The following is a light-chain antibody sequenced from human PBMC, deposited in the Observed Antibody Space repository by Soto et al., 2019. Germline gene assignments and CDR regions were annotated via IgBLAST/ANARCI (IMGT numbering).Light chain of an antibody. CDR2: TAS. J-gene: IGKJ5*01. CDR1: QSISNK. Sequence: DIQMTQSPSSLSASVRDRVTITCRASQSISNKLIWYQQKPGEAPKPLIYTASNLYSGVPSRFSGSGSGTDFTLTISRLQPEDFATYYCQQGYSNPITFGQGTRLEIQ. V-gene: IGKV1-39*01. CDR3: QQGYSNPIT.